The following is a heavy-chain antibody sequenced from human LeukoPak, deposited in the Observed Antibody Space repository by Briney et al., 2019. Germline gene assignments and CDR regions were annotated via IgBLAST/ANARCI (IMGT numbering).Heavy chain of an antibody. D-gene: IGHD5-24*01. CDR1: GFTFDDFA. V-gene: IGHV3-9*01. CDR3: VKGLKRKKSREVYNYYFEY. J-gene: IGHJ4*02. Sequence: GRSLRLSCAPSGFTFDDFAMHCVRQAPGKGLEWVSALSWNSDNIHYADSVKGRFTISRDNAKNSLYLQMNSLRAQDSALYYCVKGLKRKKSREVYNYYFEYWGEGSLVTVSS. CDR2: LSWNSDNI.